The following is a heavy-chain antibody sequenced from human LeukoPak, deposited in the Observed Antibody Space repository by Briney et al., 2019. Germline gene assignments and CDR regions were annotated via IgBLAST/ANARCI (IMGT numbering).Heavy chain of an antibody. V-gene: IGHV4-34*01. CDR1: GGSFSGYY. CDR3: ARGARIVVVPAAKFNWFDP. D-gene: IGHD2-2*01. CDR2: INHSGST. Sequence: SETLSLTCAVYGGSFSGYYWSWIRQPPGKGLEWIGEINHSGSTNYNPSLKSRVTISVDTSKNQFSLKLGSVTAADTAVYYCARGARIVVVPAAKFNWFDPWGQGTLVTVSS. J-gene: IGHJ5*02.